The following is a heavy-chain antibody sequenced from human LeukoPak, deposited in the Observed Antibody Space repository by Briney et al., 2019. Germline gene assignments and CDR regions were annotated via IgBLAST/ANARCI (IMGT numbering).Heavy chain of an antibody. CDR3: ARGGIGDPLRGDY. Sequence: ASVKVSCKTSGYTFSDHYMHWVRQAPGQGLEWMGWINTNTGNPTYAQGFTGRFVFSLDTSVSTAYLQISSLKAEDTAVYYCARGGIGDPLRGDYWGQGTLVTVSS. D-gene: IGHD3-16*01. V-gene: IGHV7-4-1*02. CDR1: GYTFSDHY. J-gene: IGHJ4*02. CDR2: INTNTGNP.